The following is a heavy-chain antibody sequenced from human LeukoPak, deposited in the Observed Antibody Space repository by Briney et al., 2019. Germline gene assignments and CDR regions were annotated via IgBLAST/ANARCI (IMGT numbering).Heavy chain of an antibody. CDR3: ASRGGYYYYYMDV. Sequence: ASVKVSCKASGYIFTGYYMHWVRQVPGQGLEWMGWINPNSGGTNYAQKFQGRVTMTRDTSISTAYMELSRLRSDDTAVYYCASRGGYYYYYMDVWGKGTTVTVSS. D-gene: IGHD3-16*01. CDR1: GYIFTGYY. CDR2: INPNSGGT. V-gene: IGHV1-2*02. J-gene: IGHJ6*03.